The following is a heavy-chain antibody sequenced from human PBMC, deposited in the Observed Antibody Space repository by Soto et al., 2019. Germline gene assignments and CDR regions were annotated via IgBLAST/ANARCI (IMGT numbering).Heavy chain of an antibody. J-gene: IGHJ4*02. D-gene: IGHD6-19*01. V-gene: IGHV1-46*01. Sequence: GASVKVSCKASGYTFTSYYMHLVRQAPGQGPEWMGXIXPXXXSXSXAXKXXXXVTMTRDTSTSTVYMELSRLRSEDTAVYYCARGLENSSGWYFWVYWGQGTLVTISS. CDR1: GYTFTSYY. CDR2: IXPXXXSX. CDR3: ARGLENSSGWYFWVY.